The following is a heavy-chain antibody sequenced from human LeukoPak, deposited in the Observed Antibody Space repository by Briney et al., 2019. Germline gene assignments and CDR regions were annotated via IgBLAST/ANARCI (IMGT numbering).Heavy chain of an antibody. J-gene: IGHJ4*02. D-gene: IGHD3-22*01. CDR2: INPNSGGT. CDR1: GYTFTGYY. Sequence: GASVKVSCKASGYTFTGYYMHWVRQAPGQGLEWMGWINPNSGGTNYAQKFQGWVTMTRDTSISTAYMELSRLRSDDTAVYYCARGGDDSSGYYFSPQPFDYWGQGTLVTVSS. V-gene: IGHV1-2*04. CDR3: ARGGDDSSGYYFSPQPFDY.